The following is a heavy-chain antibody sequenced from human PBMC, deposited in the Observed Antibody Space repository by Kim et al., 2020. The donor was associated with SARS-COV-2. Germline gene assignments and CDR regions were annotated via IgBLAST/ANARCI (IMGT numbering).Heavy chain of an antibody. V-gene: IGHV3-30*04. CDR1: GFTFSSYA. Sequence: GGSLRLSCAASGFTFSSYAMHWVRQAPGKGLEWVAVISYDGSNKYYADSVKGRFTISRDNSKNTLYLQMNSLRAEDTAVYYCARDQAGYSYGPFDLWGRGTLVTVSS. CDR3: ARDQAGYSYGPFDL. D-gene: IGHD5-18*01. J-gene: IGHJ2*01. CDR2: ISYDGSNK.